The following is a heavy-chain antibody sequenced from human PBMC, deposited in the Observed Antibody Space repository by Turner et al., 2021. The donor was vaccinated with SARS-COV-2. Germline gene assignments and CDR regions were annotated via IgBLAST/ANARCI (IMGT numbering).Heavy chain of an antibody. CDR1: GFTFSSYG. J-gene: IGHJ4*02. D-gene: IGHD2-21*01. Sequence: QGQLVESGGGVVQPGRSLRLSCAASGFTFSSYGMHWVRQAQGKGLGWVAIIWNDGSNKYYADSVKGRFTIARDNSKNTLYLQMNSLRAEDTAVYYCARNRVDCGGDCYSFDYWGQGTLVTVSS. CDR2: IWNDGSNK. CDR3: ARNRVDCGGDCYSFDY. V-gene: IGHV3-33*01.